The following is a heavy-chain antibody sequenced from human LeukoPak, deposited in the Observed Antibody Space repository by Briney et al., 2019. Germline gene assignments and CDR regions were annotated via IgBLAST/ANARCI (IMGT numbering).Heavy chain of an antibody. V-gene: IGHV3-30-3*01. CDR3: AKDIEYYYDSSGYSEYFQH. D-gene: IGHD3-22*01. J-gene: IGHJ1*01. CDR2: ISYDGFNK. CDR1: GLTFSNYA. Sequence: GGSLRLSCAASESASGLTFSNYAMHWVRQAPGKGLEWVAAISYDGFNKYYADSVKGRFTISRDNAKNSLYLQMNSLRAEDTAVYYCAKDIEYYYDSSGYSEYFQHWGQGTLVTVSS.